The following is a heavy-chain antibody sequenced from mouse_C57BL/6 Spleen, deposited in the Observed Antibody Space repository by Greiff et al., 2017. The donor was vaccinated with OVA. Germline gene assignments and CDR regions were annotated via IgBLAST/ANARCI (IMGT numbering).Heavy chain of an antibody. CDR3: TTRALGDY. CDR2: IDPENGDT. D-gene: IGHD3-3*01. V-gene: IGHV14-4*01. Sequence: VQLKESGAELVRPGASVKLSCTASGFNIKDDYMHWVKQRPEQGLEWIGWIDPENGDTEYASKFQGKATITADTSSNTAYLQLSSLTSEDTAVYYCTTRALGDYWGQGTSVTVSS. J-gene: IGHJ4*01. CDR1: GFNIKDDY.